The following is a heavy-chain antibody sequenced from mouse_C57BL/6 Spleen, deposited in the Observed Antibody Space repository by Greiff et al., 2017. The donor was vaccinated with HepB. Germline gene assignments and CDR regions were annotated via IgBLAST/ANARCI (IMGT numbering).Heavy chain of an antibody. D-gene: IGHD1-1*01. J-gene: IGHJ3*01. CDR2: ILPGSGST. Sequence: VKLVESGAELMKPGASVKLSCKATGYTFTGYWIEWVKQRPGHGLEWIGEILPGSGSTNYNEKFKGKATFTADTSSNTAYMQLSSLTTEDSAIYYCARKGGYYGSSYEAWFAYWGQGTLVTVSA. V-gene: IGHV1-9*01. CDR1: GYTFTGYW. CDR3: ARKGGYYGSSYEAWFAY.